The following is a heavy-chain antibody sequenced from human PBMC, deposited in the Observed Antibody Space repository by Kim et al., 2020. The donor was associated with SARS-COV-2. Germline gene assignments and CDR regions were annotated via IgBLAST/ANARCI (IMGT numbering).Heavy chain of an antibody. D-gene: IGHD3-10*01. J-gene: IGHJ4*02. CDR1: GFSFRSYA. CDR3: ARGGARAVIISFFDW. Sequence: GGSLRLSCSASGFSFRSYAMNWVRQAPGKGLEWVSTISDSGGSTYYIDSVKGRFTISRDNSKNTLFLQMNSLRVEDTAIYYCARGGARAVIISFFDWWGQGTLVTVSS. CDR2: ISDSGGST. V-gene: IGHV3-23*01.